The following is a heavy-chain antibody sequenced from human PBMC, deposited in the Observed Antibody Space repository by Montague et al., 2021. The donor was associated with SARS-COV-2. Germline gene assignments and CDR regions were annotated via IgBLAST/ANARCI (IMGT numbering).Heavy chain of an antibody. D-gene: IGHD1-1*01. J-gene: IGHJ4*03. V-gene: IGHV3-23*03. Sequence: SLRLSCSASGFTLRSFAMSWLRQAPGEGREWASVVSGDGLTKYYXDPTKGRFNITRDNSKYTLYLQMNSLRAEDTATYYCAKTALWNGDGGLDYLGYWGQGTLVTVSS. CDR1: GFTLRSFA. CDR3: AKTALWNGDGGLDYLGY. CDR2: VSGDGLTK.